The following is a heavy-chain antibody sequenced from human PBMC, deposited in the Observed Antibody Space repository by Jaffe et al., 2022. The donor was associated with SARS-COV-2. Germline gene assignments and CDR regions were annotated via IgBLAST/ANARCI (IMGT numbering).Heavy chain of an antibody. CDR3: TTAKWLGSGSYYTGFEGDY. CDR1: GFNYDKAW. Sequence: EVQLVESGGGLVKPGGSLRLSCAISGFNYDKAWVSWVRQAPGKGLEWVGRIRSIHDGETSDYATPVKGRFTLSRDESKKTVFLQMNNLKTEDTAKYFCTTAKWLGSGSYYTGFEGDYWGQGTPVTVSS. J-gene: IGHJ4*02. D-gene: IGHD3-10*01. CDR2: IRSIHDGETS. V-gene: IGHV3-15*05.